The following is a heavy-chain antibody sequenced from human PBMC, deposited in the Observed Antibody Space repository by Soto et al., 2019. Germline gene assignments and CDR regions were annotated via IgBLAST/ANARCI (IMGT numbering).Heavy chain of an antibody. CDR1: GFTFSSYS. D-gene: IGHD6-19*01. CDR3: ARDKKVQWLVRSNSAFDI. J-gene: IGHJ3*02. CDR2: ISSSSSYI. Sequence: EVQLVESGGGLVKPGGSLRLSCAASGFTFSSYSMNWVRQAPGKGLEWVSSISSSSSYIYYADSVKGRFTISRDNAKNSLYLQMNSLRADDTAVYYCARDKKVQWLVRSNSAFDIWGQGTMVTVSS. V-gene: IGHV3-21*01.